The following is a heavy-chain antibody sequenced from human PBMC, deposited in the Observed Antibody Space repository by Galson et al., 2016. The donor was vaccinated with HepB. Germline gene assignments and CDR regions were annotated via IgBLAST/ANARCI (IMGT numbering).Heavy chain of an antibody. CDR2: IYYTGNT. Sequence: SETLSLTCTVSGGSISNEIDYWGWIRQPPGKGLEWIGSIYYTGNTYYNPSLKSRVTISVDTSKNQFSLKVRSVTAADTGMYYCARLQPTYDYFYGMDVWGQGTTVTVSS. J-gene: IGHJ6*02. CDR3: ARLQPTYDYFYGMDV. V-gene: IGHV4-39*01. CDR1: GGSISNEIDY. D-gene: IGHD2-2*01.